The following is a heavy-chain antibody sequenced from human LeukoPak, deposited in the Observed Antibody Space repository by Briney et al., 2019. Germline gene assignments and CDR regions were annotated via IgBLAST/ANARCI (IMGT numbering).Heavy chain of an antibody. CDR1: GYTFTSYG. Sequence: ASVKVSCKASGYTFTSYGISWVRQAPGQGLEWMGWINPNSGGTNYAQKFQGWVTMTRDTSISTAYMELSRLRSDDTAVYYCARVVADAFDIWGQGTMVTVSS. CDR3: ARVVADAFDI. CDR2: INPNSGGT. J-gene: IGHJ3*02. V-gene: IGHV1-2*04.